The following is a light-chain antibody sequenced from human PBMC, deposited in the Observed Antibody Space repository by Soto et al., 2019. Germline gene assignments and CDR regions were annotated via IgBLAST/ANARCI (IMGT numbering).Light chain of an antibody. V-gene: IGLV2-23*01. CDR3: CLYVGATTYA. CDR2: EGH. J-gene: IGLJ1*01. CDR1: SGYVGTYSL. Sequence: SALAQPASVSGSPAQSITISYTGASGYVGTYSLVSWYQQHPGKAPKVVIYEGHKRPSGVPDRFSGSTSVNTASLTISGLQTDDEADYYCCLYVGATTYAFGTGTKVTVL.